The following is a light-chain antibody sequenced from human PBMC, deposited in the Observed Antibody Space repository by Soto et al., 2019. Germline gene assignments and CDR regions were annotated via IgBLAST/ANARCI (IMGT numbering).Light chain of an antibody. CDR2: DAS. Sequence: DIQMTQSPSTLSASVGDRVTITCRASPSISSWLAWYQQKPGKAPKLLIYDASSLERGVPSRFSGSGSGTEFTLTISSLQPDDFATYYCQQYNSYLYTFGQGTKLEIK. V-gene: IGKV1-5*01. CDR1: PSISSW. J-gene: IGKJ2*01. CDR3: QQYNSYLYT.